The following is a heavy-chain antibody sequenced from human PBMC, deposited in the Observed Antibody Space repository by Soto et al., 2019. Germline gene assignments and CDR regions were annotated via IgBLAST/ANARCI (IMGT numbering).Heavy chain of an antibody. Sequence: QVQLVESGGGVVQPGKSLRLSCAASGFTFSTYGIHWVRQAAGKGLEWVALISYDGGSKYYGDSVKGRFIISRDNSHNTVSLQMNSLRADDTAVYFCAKEQLAMTVVVADYFDSWGQGTLVTVSS. CDR3: AKEQLAMTVVVADYFDS. J-gene: IGHJ4*02. V-gene: IGHV3-30*18. CDR2: ISYDGGSK. D-gene: IGHD2-21*01. CDR1: GFTFSTYG.